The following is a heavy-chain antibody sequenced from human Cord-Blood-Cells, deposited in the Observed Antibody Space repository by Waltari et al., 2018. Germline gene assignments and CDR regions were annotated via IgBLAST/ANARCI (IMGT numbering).Heavy chain of an antibody. CDR3: ARRAGPRDY. CDR1: GGSISSYY. J-gene: IGHJ4*02. CDR2: IYTSGRT. V-gene: IGHV4-4*07. Sequence: QVQLQESGPGLVKPSETLAITCTVCGGSISSYYWSWIRQAAGKGLEWIGRIYTSGRTNYNPPLQSPVTMSVHTSPNQFSLKLSSVTAADTAVYYCARRAGPRDYWGQGTLVTVSS.